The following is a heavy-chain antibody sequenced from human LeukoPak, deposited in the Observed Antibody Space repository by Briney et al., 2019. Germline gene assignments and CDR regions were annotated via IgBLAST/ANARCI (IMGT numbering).Heavy chain of an antibody. D-gene: IGHD3-3*01. J-gene: IGHJ6*02. CDR1: GFTFSSYG. CDR2: IWYDGSNK. V-gene: IGHV3-33*01. Sequence: PGRSLRLSCAASGFTFSSYGMHWVRQAPGKGLEWVAVIWYDGSNKYYADSVKGRYTISRDNSKNTLYLQMNSLRAEDTAVYYCARGTQGTRRYYDFWSGYSTDYYYYGMDVWGQGTTVTVSS. CDR3: ARGTQGTRRYYDFWSGYSTDYYYYGMDV.